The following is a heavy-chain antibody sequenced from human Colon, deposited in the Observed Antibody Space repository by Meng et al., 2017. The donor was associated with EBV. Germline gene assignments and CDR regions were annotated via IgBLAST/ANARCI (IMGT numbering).Heavy chain of an antibody. J-gene: IGHJ4*02. D-gene: IGHD6-19*01. CDR2: ISPDGSNK. CDR3: ARDGIGWYPGDY. V-gene: IGHV3-30*03. CDR1: GLTFSKFG. Sequence: QVQLVESGXXXXXAXTSXRVSCEASGLTFSKFGMHWVRQAPGKGLEWVALISPDGSNKWYANSVRGRFTVSRDNSKNTVYLQMNSLRPEDTSVYYCARDGIGWYPGDYWGQGTLVTVSS.